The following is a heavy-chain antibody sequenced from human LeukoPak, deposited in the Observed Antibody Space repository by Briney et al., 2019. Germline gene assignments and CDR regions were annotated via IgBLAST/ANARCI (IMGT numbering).Heavy chain of an antibody. J-gene: IGHJ4*02. D-gene: IGHD6-19*01. CDR3: AKTALAVAGIVPVESELDY. Sequence: GGSLRLSCAASGFTFSNYAMNWVRQAPGKGLEWVSAISGSIATTYYADSVKGRFTISRDNSKNTLYLQMNSLRAEDTAVYYCAKTALAVAGIVPVESELDYWGQGTLVTVSS. CDR1: GFTFSNYA. CDR2: ISGSIATT. V-gene: IGHV3-23*01.